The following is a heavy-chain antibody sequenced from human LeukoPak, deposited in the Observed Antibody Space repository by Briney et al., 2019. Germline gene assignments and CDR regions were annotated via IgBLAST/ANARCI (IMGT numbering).Heavy chain of an antibody. Sequence: PSETLSLTCPVSGGSISSGSYYWSWIRQPAGKGLEWIGRINTSGSTNYNPSLKSRVTISVDTSKNQFSLKLSSVTAADTAVYYCASIQSYYFGLDVWGQGTTVTVSS. J-gene: IGHJ6*02. V-gene: IGHV4-61*02. CDR2: INTSGST. CDR3: ASIQSYYFGLDV. D-gene: IGHD4-11*01. CDR1: GGSISSGSYY.